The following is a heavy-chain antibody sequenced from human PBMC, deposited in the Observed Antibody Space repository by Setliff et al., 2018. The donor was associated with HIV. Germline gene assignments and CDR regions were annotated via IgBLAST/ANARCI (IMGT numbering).Heavy chain of an antibody. CDR3: ARRGVPQQIDLDS. CDR1: GCSFTNYY. CDR2: INPSSGDT. Sequence: ASVKVSCKASGCSFTNYYIHWVRQAPGQGLEWMGVINPSSGDTLYAQNFQGRATVTRDTSTSTVYMELSSLRSEDTAVYYCARRGVPQQIDLDSWGHGTLVTVSS. D-gene: IGHD3-10*01. V-gene: IGHV1-46*01. J-gene: IGHJ5*01.